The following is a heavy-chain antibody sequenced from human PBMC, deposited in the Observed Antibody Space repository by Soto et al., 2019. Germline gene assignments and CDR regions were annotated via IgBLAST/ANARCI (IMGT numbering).Heavy chain of an antibody. D-gene: IGHD1-26*01. J-gene: IGHJ5*02. Sequence: PVGSLRLSCAASGFIFENFGRSWVRQAPGKGLEWISSISGSGFKKYYADSVKGRFTISRDNSKSTVYLELNNLSAEDTAVYHCAKNQGVELVPLATVDWFDPWGQGSVVTVSS. V-gene: IGHV3-23*01. CDR1: GFIFENFG. CDR3: AKNQGVELVPLATVDWFDP. CDR2: ISGSGFKK.